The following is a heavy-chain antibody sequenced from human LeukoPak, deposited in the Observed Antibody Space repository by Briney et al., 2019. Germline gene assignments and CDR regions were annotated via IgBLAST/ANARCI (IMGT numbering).Heavy chain of an antibody. V-gene: IGHV3-53*05. J-gene: IGHJ4*02. D-gene: IGHD3-10*01. CDR3: AKDLGYGSGSYLLDY. Sequence: GGSLRLSCAASGFTVSSNYMSWVRQAPGKGLEWDSVIYSGGSTYYADSVKGRFTISRDNSKNTLYLQMNSLRAEDTAVYYCAKDLGYGSGSYLLDYWGQGTLVTVSS. CDR2: IYSGGST. CDR1: GFTVSSNY.